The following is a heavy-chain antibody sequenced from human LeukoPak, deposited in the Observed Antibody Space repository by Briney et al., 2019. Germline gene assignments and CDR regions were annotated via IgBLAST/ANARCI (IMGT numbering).Heavy chain of an antibody. D-gene: IGHD2-2*02. CDR2: IYTSGST. V-gene: IGHV4-4*09. Sequence: SETLSLTCTVSGGSISSYYWSWIRQPPGKGLEWIGYIYTSGSTDYNPSLKSRVTVSIDTSKKQFSLKLSSVTAADTAVYYCARQRCSSTSCYTRNAFDIWGQGTMVTVSS. CDR1: GGSISSYY. CDR3: ARQRCSSTSCYTRNAFDI. J-gene: IGHJ3*02.